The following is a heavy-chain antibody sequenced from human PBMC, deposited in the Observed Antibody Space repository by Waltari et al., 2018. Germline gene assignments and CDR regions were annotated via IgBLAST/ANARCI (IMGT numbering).Heavy chain of an antibody. Sequence: QVQLVQSGAEVKKPGSSVKVSCKASGGTFSSYAIRWVRQAPGQGLEWMGGAIPIFGTANYSQKFQGRVTITADASTSTAYMELSSLRSEDTAVYYCARVGYSGYDLYYFDYWGQGTLVTVSS. CDR3: ARVGYSGYDLYYFDY. D-gene: IGHD5-12*01. V-gene: IGHV1-69*13. J-gene: IGHJ4*02. CDR1: GGTFSSYA. CDR2: AIPIFGTA.